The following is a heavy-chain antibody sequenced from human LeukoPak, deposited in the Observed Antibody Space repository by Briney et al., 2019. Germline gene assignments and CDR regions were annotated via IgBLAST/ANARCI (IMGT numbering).Heavy chain of an antibody. CDR2: IYDNEKT. D-gene: IGHD1-1*01. Sequence: PSETLSLTCSVSGGSISRPDYYWSWIRHPPGKGLEWIGYIYDNEKTHYNPSFESRVTISGDTSNNQFSLRLNSVTAADTAIYYCAQSLGSGNWIGNWFDPWGQGTLVTVSS. CDR1: GGSISRPDYY. CDR3: AQSLGSGNWIGNWFDP. V-gene: IGHV4-30-4*01. J-gene: IGHJ5*02.